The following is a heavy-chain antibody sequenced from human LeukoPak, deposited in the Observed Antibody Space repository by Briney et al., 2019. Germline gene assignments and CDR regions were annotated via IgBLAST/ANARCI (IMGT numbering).Heavy chain of an antibody. CDR2: ISSTSSAI. D-gene: IGHD3-16*01. CDR1: EFTFSSYS. CDR3: ARVIGSYGDSAY. V-gene: IGHV3-48*04. J-gene: IGHJ4*02. Sequence: GGSLRLSCAASEFTFSSYSMNWVRQAPGKGLEWLSYISSTSSAIYYADSLKGRFTISRDNAKNSLYLQMDSLRAEDTAVYYCARVIGSYGDSAYWGQGTLVTVSS.